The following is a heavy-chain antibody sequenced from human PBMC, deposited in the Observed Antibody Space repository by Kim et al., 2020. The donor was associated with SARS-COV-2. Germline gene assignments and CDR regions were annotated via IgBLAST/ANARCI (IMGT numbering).Heavy chain of an antibody. CDR3: ARGDIVVVPANQGGYYYYGMDV. D-gene: IGHD2-2*01. J-gene: IGHJ6*02. CDR2: IKQDGSEK. Sequence: GGSLRLSCAASGFTFSSYWMSWVRQAPGKGLEWVANIKQDGSEKYYVDSVKGRFTISRDNAKNSLYLQMNSLRAEDTAVYYCARGDIVVVPANQGGYYYYGMDVWGQGTTVTVSS. CDR1: GFTFSSYW. V-gene: IGHV3-7*04.